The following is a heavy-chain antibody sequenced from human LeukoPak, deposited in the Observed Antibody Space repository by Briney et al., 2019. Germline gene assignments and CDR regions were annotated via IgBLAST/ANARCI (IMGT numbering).Heavy chain of an antibody. Sequence: SETLSLTCTVSGYSISSGYYWGWIRQPPGKGLEWIGSIYHSGSTYYNPSLKSRVTISVDTSKNQFSLKLSSVTAADTAVYYCARADPLYCSSISCPPAEFDYWGQGTLVTVSS. CDR2: IYHSGST. D-gene: IGHD2-2*01. J-gene: IGHJ4*02. CDR3: ARADPLYCSSISCPPAEFDY. CDR1: GYSISSGYY. V-gene: IGHV4-38-2*02.